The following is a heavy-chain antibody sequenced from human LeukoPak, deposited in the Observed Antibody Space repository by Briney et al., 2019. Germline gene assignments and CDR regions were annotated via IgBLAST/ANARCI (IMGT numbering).Heavy chain of an antibody. D-gene: IGHD2-2*01. Sequence: SETLFLTCTVSGGSISSSSYYWGWIRQPAGKGLEWIGSIYYSGSTYYNPSLKSRVTISVDTSKNQFSLKLSSVTAADTAVYYCARSVEKSSDIVVVPAATGWFDPWGQGTLVTVSS. CDR2: IYYSGST. V-gene: IGHV4-39*01. J-gene: IGHJ5*02. CDR1: GGSISSSSYY. CDR3: ARSVEKSSDIVVVPAATGWFDP.